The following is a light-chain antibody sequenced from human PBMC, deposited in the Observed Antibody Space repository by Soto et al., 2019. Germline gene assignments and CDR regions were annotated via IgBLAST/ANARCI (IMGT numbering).Light chain of an antibody. CDR2: DAS. V-gene: IGKV3-11*01. CDR1: QSLSNF. J-gene: IGKJ3*01. CDR3: QQRSRLFT. Sequence: EIVLTQSPATLSLSPGERATLSCRASQSLSNFLAWYQQKPGQAPRLLIYDASNRATGIPVRFSGSGSGTDFTLTISSLEPEDFAVYYCQQRSRLFTFGPGPTVEIK.